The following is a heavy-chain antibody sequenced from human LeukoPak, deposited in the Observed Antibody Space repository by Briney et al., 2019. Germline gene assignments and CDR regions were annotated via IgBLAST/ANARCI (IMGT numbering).Heavy chain of an antibody. CDR1: GFTVSSNY. CDR2: IYSGGST. Sequence: PGGSLRLSCAASGFTVSSNYMSWVRQAPGKGLEWVSVIYSGGSTHYADSVKGRFTISRDNSKNTLYLQMNSLRAEDTAVYYCARDRGYSYGRYYYYYGMDVWGQGTTVTVSS. J-gene: IGHJ6*02. V-gene: IGHV3-66*01. CDR3: ARDRGYSYGRYYYYYGMDV. D-gene: IGHD5-18*01.